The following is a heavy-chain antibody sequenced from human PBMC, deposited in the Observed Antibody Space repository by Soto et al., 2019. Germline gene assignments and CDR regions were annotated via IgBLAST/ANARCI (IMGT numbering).Heavy chain of an antibody. J-gene: IGHJ4*02. Sequence: GGSLRLSCAASGFTFNNAWLSWVRQAPGKGLEWVGRIKGEADGGTTDYAAPVKGRITISRDHSKDTLYLQMNSLKTEDTAVYYCTTGLSNGYYNFDYWGQGT. CDR1: GFTFNNAW. CDR2: IKGEADGGTT. CDR3: TTGLSNGYYNFDY. V-gene: IGHV3-15*01. D-gene: IGHD3-22*01.